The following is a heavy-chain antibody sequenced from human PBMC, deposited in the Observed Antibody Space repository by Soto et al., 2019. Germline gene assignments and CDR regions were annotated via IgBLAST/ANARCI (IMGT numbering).Heavy chain of an antibody. CDR2: INPNSGGT. V-gene: IGHV1-2*04. CDR3: ARSGVDFWSGYPQNYFYYYMDV. Sequence: ASVKVSCKASGYTFTGYYMYWVRQAPGQGLEWMGWINPNSGGTNYAQKFQGWVTMTRDTSISTAHMELRRLTSDDTAVYYCARSGVDFWSGYPQNYFYYYMDVWGKGTTVTVSS. D-gene: IGHD3-3*01. CDR1: GYTFTGYY. J-gene: IGHJ6*03.